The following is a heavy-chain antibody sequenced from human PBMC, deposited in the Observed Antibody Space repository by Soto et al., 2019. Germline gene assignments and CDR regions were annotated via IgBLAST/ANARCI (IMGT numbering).Heavy chain of an antibody. CDR2: ISAYNGNT. CDR3: ARGLDGNHGYSSGWSQPYYFDY. J-gene: IGHJ4*02. V-gene: IGHV1-18*01. CDR1: GYTFTSYG. D-gene: IGHD6-19*01. Sequence: ASVKVSCKASGYTFTSYGISWVRQAPGQGLEWMGWISAYNGNTNYAKKLQGRVTMTTDTSTGTAYLELRSLRSDDTAVYYCARGLDGNHGYSSGWSQPYYFDYWGQGTLVTVSS.